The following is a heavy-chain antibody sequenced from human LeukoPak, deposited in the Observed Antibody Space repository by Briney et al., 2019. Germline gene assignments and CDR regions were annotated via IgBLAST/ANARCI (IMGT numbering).Heavy chain of an antibody. CDR3: AKGTYGSGTYGAHDY. CDR2: INSGGTTM. J-gene: IGHJ4*02. CDR1: GFAFISSE. D-gene: IGHD3-10*01. V-gene: IGHV3-48*03. Sequence: GGSLRLSCAASGFAFISSEMNWVRQAPGKGLEWVSHINSGGTTMYNADAVKGRFTISRDSAKNSLYLQMNSLRAEDTAVYYCAKGTYGSGTYGAHDYWGQGTLVTVSS.